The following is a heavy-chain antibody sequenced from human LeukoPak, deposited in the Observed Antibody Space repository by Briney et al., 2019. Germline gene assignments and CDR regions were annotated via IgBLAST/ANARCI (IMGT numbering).Heavy chain of an antibody. D-gene: IGHD1-1*01. J-gene: IGHJ3*02. V-gene: IGHV5-51*01. Sequence: GESLKISCRSSGYTFTTYWIGWVRQMPGKGLEWMGIIYPGDSDTRYSPSFQGQVTISADKSISTAYLQWNSLKASDTAMYFCARMKGTVGPTEDAFDMWGQGTMATVSS. CDR3: ARMKGTVGPTEDAFDM. CDR2: IYPGDSDT. CDR1: GYTFTTYW.